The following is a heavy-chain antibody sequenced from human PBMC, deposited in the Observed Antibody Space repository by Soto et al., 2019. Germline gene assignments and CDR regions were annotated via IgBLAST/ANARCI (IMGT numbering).Heavy chain of an antibody. CDR2: IYYSGST. CDR3: ARSITNEYSYGYFDDY. J-gene: IGHJ4*02. Sequence: QVQLQESGPGLVKPSQTLSLTCTVSGGSISSGGYYWSWIRQHPGKGLEWIGYIYYSGSTYYNPSLKSRVIISVDTSKNQFSLKLSSVTAADTAVYYCARSITNEYSYGYFDDYWGQGTLVTVSS. D-gene: IGHD5-18*01. V-gene: IGHV4-31*03. CDR1: GGSISSGGYY.